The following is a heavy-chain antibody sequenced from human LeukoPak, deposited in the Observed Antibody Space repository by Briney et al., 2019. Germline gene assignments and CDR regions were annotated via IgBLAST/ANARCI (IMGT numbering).Heavy chain of an antibody. CDR2: VYYSGST. V-gene: IGHV4-39*01. D-gene: IGHD1-1*01. Sequence: SETLSLTCTVSGGSISGSRYYWGWIRQPPGKGLEWIGSVYYSGSTYYNPSLKSRVTISVDTSKNQFSLKLSSVTAADTAVYYCARLLERPVRFIDYWGQGTLVTVSS. J-gene: IGHJ4*02. CDR3: ARLLERPVRFIDY. CDR1: GGSISGSRYY.